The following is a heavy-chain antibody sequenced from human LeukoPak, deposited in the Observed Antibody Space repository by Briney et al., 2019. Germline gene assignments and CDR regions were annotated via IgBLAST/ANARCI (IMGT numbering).Heavy chain of an antibody. D-gene: IGHD6-19*01. Sequence: GGSLRLSCVASGFTFRSYAMNWVRQAPGKGLEWVSYMSSDSSFINYADAVEDEFTISRDNAKNSLYLQMNSLRVEDTAVYYCAKELSGGWPFDYWGQGALVTVSS. V-gene: IGHV3-21*05. CDR2: MSSDSSFI. J-gene: IGHJ4*02. CDR3: AKELSGGWPFDY. CDR1: GFTFRSYA.